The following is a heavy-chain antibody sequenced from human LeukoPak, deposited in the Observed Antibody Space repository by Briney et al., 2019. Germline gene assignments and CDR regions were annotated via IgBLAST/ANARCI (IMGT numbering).Heavy chain of an antibody. CDR1: EFTVSSNY. D-gene: IGHD1-1*01. CDR3: AKGNWRYFDY. CDR2: ISGSGGST. Sequence: PGGSLRLSCAASEFTVSSNYMSWVRQAPGKGLEWVSAISGSGGSTYYADSVKGRFTISRDNSKSTLYLQMNSLGADDTAVYYCAKGNWRYFDYWGQGTLVTVSS. J-gene: IGHJ4*02. V-gene: IGHV3-23*01.